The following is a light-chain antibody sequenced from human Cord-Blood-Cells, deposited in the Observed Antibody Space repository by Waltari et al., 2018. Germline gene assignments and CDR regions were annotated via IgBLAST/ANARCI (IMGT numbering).Light chain of an antibody. CDR3: SSYTSSSTVV. V-gene: IGLV2-14*01. CDR1: DSDAAGYNY. J-gene: IGLJ2*01. CDR2: EVS. Sequence: QSALPKPASLSRSPGQSITLPCTVNDSDAAGYNYVPWYQQHPGTPPKLMIYEVSTRPSGVSNRFSGSKSGNTASLTISGLQAEDEAEYYCSSYTSSSTVVFGGGTKLIVL.